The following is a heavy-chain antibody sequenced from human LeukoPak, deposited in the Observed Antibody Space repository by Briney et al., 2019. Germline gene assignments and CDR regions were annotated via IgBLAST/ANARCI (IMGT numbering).Heavy chain of an antibody. CDR1: GGSISSYY. Sequence: SETLSLTCTVSGGSISSYYWSWIRQPPGKGLQWIGYIYYSGSTNYNPSLKSRVTISVDTSKNQFSLKLSSVTAADTAVYYCARSCSGFPRPTMIVVATVGFDPWGQGTLVTVSS. CDR2: IYYSGST. CDR3: ARSCSGFPRPTMIVVATVGFDP. D-gene: IGHD3-22*01. V-gene: IGHV4-59*01. J-gene: IGHJ5*02.